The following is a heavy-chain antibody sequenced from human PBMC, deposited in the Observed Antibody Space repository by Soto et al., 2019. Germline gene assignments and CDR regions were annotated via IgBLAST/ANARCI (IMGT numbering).Heavy chain of an antibody. CDR1: GSSISPFY. J-gene: IGHJ4*02. D-gene: IGHD4-17*01. V-gene: IGHV4-59*01. CDR3: TRVGGYYGDYPNFDY. CDR2: IYYTGST. Sequence: PSETLSLTCTVSGSSISPFYWSWIRQPPGKGLEWIGYIYYTGSTNYSPSLKSRVTLSLGTSRNQLSLKLRSVTAADTAVYYCTRVGGYYGDYPNFDYWGPGTLVTVSS.